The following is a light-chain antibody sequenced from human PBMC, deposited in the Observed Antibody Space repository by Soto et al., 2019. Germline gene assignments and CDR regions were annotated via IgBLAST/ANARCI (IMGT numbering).Light chain of an antibody. Sequence: QSALTQPPSASGSPGQSVTISCTGTSSDVGGYNFVSWYQQHPGKAPKLMIYEVDKRPSGVPDRFSGSKSGNTASLTVSGLQAEDGADYYCISYAVTTSYVFGPGTKVTVL. CDR1: SSDVGGYNF. J-gene: IGLJ1*01. CDR3: ISYAVTTSYV. CDR2: EVD. V-gene: IGLV2-8*01.